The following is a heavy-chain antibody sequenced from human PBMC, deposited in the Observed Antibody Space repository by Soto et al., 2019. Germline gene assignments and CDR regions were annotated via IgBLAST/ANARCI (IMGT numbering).Heavy chain of an antibody. D-gene: IGHD3-22*01. J-gene: IGHJ3*02. V-gene: IGHV4-4*02. Sequence: QVQLQESGPGLVKPSGTLSLTCAVSGGSISSSNWWSWVRQPPGKGLEWIGEIYHSGSTTYNPSLQSRVTISVYKSKNQFSLKLSSVTAADTAVYYCARDLGYYDSSGTLDIWGQGTMVTVSS. CDR2: IYHSGST. CDR1: GGSISSSNW. CDR3: ARDLGYYDSSGTLDI.